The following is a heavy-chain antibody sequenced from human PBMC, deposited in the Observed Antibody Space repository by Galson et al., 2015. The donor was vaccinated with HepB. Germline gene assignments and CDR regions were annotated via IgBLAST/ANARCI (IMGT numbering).Heavy chain of an antibody. Sequence: VKVSCKASGYTFTSYDINWVRQATGQGLEWMGWMNPNSGNTGYAQKFQGRVTMTRNTSISTAYMELSSLRSEDTAVYYCARGRGDYYYYYMDVWGKGTTVTVSS. J-gene: IGHJ6*03. V-gene: IGHV1-8*01. CDR3: ARGRGDYYYYYMDV. CDR2: MNPNSGNT. D-gene: IGHD3-10*01. CDR1: GYTFTSYD.